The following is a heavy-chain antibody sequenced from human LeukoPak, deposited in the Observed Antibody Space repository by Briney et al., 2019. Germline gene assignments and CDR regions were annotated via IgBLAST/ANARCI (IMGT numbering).Heavy chain of an antibody. J-gene: IGHJ4*02. V-gene: IGHV3-23*01. Sequence: GGSLRLSCGASGFAFSSYAMSWVRQTPGRGLGWVAGVSPSGGRTLYADSVEGRFTISRDNSNDTVYLQLSSLRAEDSALYYCAKVRGVYCSSPACYYFDSWGQGTPVTVSS. CDR1: GFAFSSYA. CDR2: VSPSGGRT. D-gene: IGHD2-2*01. CDR3: AKVRGVYCSSPACYYFDS.